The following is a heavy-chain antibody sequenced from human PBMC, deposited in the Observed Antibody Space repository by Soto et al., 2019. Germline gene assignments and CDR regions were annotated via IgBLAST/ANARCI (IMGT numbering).Heavy chain of an antibody. CDR3: ARFGEAAGMTSYYYYGMDV. CDR1: GYSFTSYW. J-gene: IGHJ6*02. V-gene: IGHV5-10-1*01. Sequence: GESLKISCKGSGYSFTSYWISWVRQMPGKGLEWMGRIDPSDSYTNYSPSFQGHVTISADKSISTAYLQWSSLKASDTAMYYCARFGEAAGMTSYYYYGMDVWGQGTTVTVSS. CDR2: IDPSDSYT. D-gene: IGHD6-13*01.